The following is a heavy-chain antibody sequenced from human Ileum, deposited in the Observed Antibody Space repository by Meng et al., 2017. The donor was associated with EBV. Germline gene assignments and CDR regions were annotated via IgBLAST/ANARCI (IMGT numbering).Heavy chain of an antibody. V-gene: IGHV4-34*02. J-gene: IGHJ5*02. CDR1: GGSFNDYY. CDR2: IDQSGYT. Sequence: GRLQQCGTGLLKPSGTLSLTCAVHGGSFNDYYWTWLRQPPGKGLEWIGEIDQSGYTKFNPSLSSRATISRDTSNNQFSLRLNSVTAADTALYYCARYGRCNGNSFYCFDPWGQGTLVTVSS. D-gene: IGHD4-23*01. CDR3: ARYGRCNGNSFYCFDP.